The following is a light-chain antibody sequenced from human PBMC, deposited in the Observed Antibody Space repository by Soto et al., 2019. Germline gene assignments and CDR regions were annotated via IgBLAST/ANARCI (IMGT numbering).Light chain of an antibody. Sequence: DIQMTQSPSSLSASVADRVIITCRASQSISNHLNWYQQKPGKAPKLLIFATSSLQSGVPSRFSGSRTGPDFTLTISSLHPEDFATYYCQQSYSRPPTFGQGTKVAIK. CDR3: QQSYSRPPT. CDR2: ATS. J-gene: IGKJ1*01. V-gene: IGKV1-39*01. CDR1: QSISNH.